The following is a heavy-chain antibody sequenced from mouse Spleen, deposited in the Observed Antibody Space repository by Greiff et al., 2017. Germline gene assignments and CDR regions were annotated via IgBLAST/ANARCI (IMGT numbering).Heavy chain of an antibody. D-gene: IGHD1-2*01. J-gene: IGHJ4*01. CDR3: ARDYYGGYYYAMDY. V-gene: IGHV1-7*01. CDR1: GYTFTSYW. CDR2: INPSTGYT. Sequence: VKLMESGAELAKPGASVKMSCKASGYTFTSYWMHWVKPRPGQGLEWIGYINPSTGYTEYNQKFKDKATLTADKSSSTAYMQLSSLTSEDSAVYYCARDYYGGYYYAMDYWGQGTSVTVSS.